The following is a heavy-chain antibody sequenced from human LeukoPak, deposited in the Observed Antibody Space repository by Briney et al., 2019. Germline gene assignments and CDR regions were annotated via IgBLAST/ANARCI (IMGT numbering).Heavy chain of an antibody. CDR3: ARDEGSGYYPSGY. CDR2: IWYDGSNK. CDR1: GFTFSSYG. J-gene: IGHJ4*02. Sequence: GGSLRLSCAASGFTFSSYGMHWVRQAPGKGLEWVAVIWYDGSNKYYADSVKGRFTISRDNSKNTLYLQMNSLRAEDTAVYYCARDEGSGYYPSGYWGQGTLVTVSS. D-gene: IGHD3-22*01. V-gene: IGHV3-33*01.